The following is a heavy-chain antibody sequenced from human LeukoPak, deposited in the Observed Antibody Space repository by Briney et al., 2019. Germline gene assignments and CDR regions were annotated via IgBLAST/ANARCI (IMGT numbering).Heavy chain of an antibody. CDR2: INPSGGST. Sequence: ASVKVSCKASGYTFTSYYMHWVRQAPGQGLEWMGIINPSGGSTSYAQKFQGRVTMTRDTSTSTVYMELSSLRSEDTAVYYCARGRRITMIVVAPYRGGWFDPWGQGTLVTVSS. CDR3: ARGRRITMIVVAPYRGGWFDP. J-gene: IGHJ5*02. V-gene: IGHV1-46*01. D-gene: IGHD3-22*01. CDR1: GYTFTSYY.